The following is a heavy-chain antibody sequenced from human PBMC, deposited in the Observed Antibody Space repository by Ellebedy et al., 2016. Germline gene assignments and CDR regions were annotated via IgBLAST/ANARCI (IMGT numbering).Heavy chain of an antibody. J-gene: IGHJ3*02. CDR2: ISAYNGNT. V-gene: IGHV1-18*01. CDR1: GYTFTSYG. CDR3: VAPNTYSYGYPGAFDI. D-gene: IGHD5-18*01. Sequence: ASVKVSCKASGYTFTSYGISWVRQAPGQGLEWMGWISAYNGNTNYAQKLQGRVTMTTDTSTSTAYMELRSLRSDDTAVYYCVAPNTYSYGYPGAFDIWGQGTMVTVSS.